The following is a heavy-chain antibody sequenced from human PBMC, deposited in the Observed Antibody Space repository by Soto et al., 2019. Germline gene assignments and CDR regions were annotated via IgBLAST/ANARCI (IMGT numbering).Heavy chain of an antibody. D-gene: IGHD3-22*01. CDR1: GNSFTTYY. V-gene: IGHV1-46*01. CDR3: AGLYNYDSGGYYDY. J-gene: IGHJ4*02. Sequence: ASVKVSCKASGNSFTTYYMHWVRQAPGQGLEWMGIINPSGGRTTYAQKFQGRVTMTRDTSTSTFHMELSSLTSEDTAVYYCAGLYNYDSGGYYDYWGQGTLVTVYS. CDR2: INPSGGRT.